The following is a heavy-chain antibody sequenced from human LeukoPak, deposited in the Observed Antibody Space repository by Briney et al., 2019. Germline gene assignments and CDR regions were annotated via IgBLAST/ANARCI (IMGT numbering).Heavy chain of an antibody. D-gene: IGHD3-10*01. J-gene: IGHJ5*02. CDR3: ARDFTSNYYGSGSYRGNWFDP. Sequence: GGSLRLSCAASGFTFSSYSMNWVRQAPGKGLEWVSSISSSSSYIYYADSVKGRFTISRDNAKNSLYLQMNSLRAEDTAVYYCARDFTSNYYGSGSYRGNWFDPWGQGTLVTVSS. CDR1: GFTFSSYS. CDR2: ISSSSSYI. V-gene: IGHV3-21*01.